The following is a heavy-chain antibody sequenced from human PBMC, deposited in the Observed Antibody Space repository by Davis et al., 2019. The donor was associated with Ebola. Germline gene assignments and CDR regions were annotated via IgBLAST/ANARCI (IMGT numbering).Heavy chain of an antibody. V-gene: IGHV1-2*02. D-gene: IGHD1/OR15-1a*01. Sequence: ASVKVSCKASGYTFTGYYIHWVRQAPGQGLEWMGWINPNSGGTTYAQKFQGRVTMTRDRSISTAYMELSRLRSDDTAVYYCATWNNYPYAMDVWGQGTTVTVSS. CDR2: INPNSGGT. CDR1: GYTFTGYY. J-gene: IGHJ6*02. CDR3: ATWNNYPYAMDV.